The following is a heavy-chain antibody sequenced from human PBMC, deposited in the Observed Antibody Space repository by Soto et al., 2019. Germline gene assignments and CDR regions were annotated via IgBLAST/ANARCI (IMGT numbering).Heavy chain of an antibody. CDR2: ISHDASDK. Sequence: QVHLVESGGGVVQPGKSLRLSCAASGFTSSSFAMHWVRQAPGKGLEWVAVISHDASDKYYADSVKGRFTLSRDNSKNTLYLQMNSLRTDDTALYYCSKDGGDHYNMLTCYIDYWGQGTPVTVSS. CDR3: SKDGGDHYNMLTCYIDY. CDR1: GFTSSSFA. J-gene: IGHJ4*02. V-gene: IGHV3-30*18. D-gene: IGHD3-9*01.